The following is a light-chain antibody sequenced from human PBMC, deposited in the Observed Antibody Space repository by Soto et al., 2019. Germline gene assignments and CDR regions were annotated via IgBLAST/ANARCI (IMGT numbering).Light chain of an antibody. V-gene: IGKV1-5*03. CDR1: QTISSW. J-gene: IGKJ1*01. CDR2: KAS. Sequence: DIQMTQSPSTLSGSVGDRVTITCRTSQTISSWLAWYQQKPGKAPKLLIYKASTLKSGVTSRFSGSGSGTEFNLTISSLQPDDFATYYCQHYNSYSEAVGQGTKVELK. CDR3: QHYNSYSEA.